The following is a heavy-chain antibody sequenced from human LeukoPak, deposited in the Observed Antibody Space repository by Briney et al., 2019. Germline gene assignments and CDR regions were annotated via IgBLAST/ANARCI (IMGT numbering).Heavy chain of an antibody. Sequence: ASVKVSCKASGYTFTGYFIYWVRQAPGQGLEWMGRINPSTGATDYAQKFQGRVTVTRDTSISTACTDLTRLTSDDTAVYYCARGLKYCIGGSCYSRNFDYWGQGTLVTVSS. CDR2: INPSTGAT. J-gene: IGHJ4*02. CDR1: GYTFTGYF. V-gene: IGHV1-2*06. CDR3: ARGLKYCIGGSCYSRNFDY. D-gene: IGHD2-15*01.